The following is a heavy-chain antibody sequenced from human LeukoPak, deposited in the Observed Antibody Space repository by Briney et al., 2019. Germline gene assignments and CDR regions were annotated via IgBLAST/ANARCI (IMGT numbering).Heavy chain of an antibody. V-gene: IGHV3-21*01. CDR1: GFTFSSYS. J-gene: IGHJ4*02. CDR3: ARESVVVAATLFDY. D-gene: IGHD2-15*01. CDR2: ISSSSSYI. Sequence: GGSLRLSCAASGFTFSSYSMNWVRQAPGKGLEWVSSISSSSSYIYYADSVKGRFTISRDNAKNSLYLQMNSLRAEDTAVYYCARESVVVAATLFDYWGQGTLVTVSS.